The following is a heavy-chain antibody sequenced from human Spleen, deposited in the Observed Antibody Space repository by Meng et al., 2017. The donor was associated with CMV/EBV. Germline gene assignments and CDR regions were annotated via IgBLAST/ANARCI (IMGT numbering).Heavy chain of an antibody. Sequence: SETLSLTCTVSGGSISSSSYYWGWIRQPPGKGLERIGSIYYSGSTYYNPSLKSRVTISVDTSKNQFSLKLSSVTAADTAVYYCARGESSSWYGDYYYGMDVWGQGTTVTVSS. CDR3: ARGESSSWYGDYYYGMDV. J-gene: IGHJ6*02. V-gene: IGHV4-39*07. CDR2: IYYSGST. D-gene: IGHD6-13*01. CDR1: GGSISSSSYY.